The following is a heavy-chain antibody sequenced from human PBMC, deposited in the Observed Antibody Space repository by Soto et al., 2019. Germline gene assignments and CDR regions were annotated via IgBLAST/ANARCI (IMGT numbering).Heavy chain of an antibody. V-gene: IGHV4-4*02. Sequence: KTSETLSLTCAVSGGSISSSNWWSWVRQPPGKGLEWIGEIYHSGSTNYNPSLKSRVTISVDKSKNQFSLKLSSVTAADTAVYYCAGPAPNYYDSSGYYLAFDIWGQGTMVTVSS. CDR2: IYHSGST. CDR3: AGPAPNYYDSSGYYLAFDI. J-gene: IGHJ3*02. CDR1: GGSISSSNW. D-gene: IGHD3-22*01.